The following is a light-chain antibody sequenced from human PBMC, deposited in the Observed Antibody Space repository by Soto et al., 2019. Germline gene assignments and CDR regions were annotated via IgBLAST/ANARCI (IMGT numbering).Light chain of an antibody. CDR2: EVS. V-gene: IGLV2-18*02. J-gene: IGLJ1*01. CDR3: SSYTSSSTFGGYV. Sequence: QSALTQPPSVSGSPGQSVTISCTGTSSDVGSYNRVSWYQQPPGTAPKLMIYEVSNRPSGVPDRFSGSKSGNTASLTISGLQAEDEADYYCSSYTSSSTFGGYVFGTGTKLTVL. CDR1: SSDVGSYNR.